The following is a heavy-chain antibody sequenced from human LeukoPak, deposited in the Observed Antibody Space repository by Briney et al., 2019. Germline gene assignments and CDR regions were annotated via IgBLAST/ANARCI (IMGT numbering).Heavy chain of an antibody. CDR1: GGYVGGFY. CDR3: ATGAAYTSGCYNI. D-gene: IGHD6-19*01. CDR2: SFSSGGT. Sequence: SGTLSLTFTVSGGYVGGFYWTWIGQPPWGGMQGIGFSFSSGGTNYNPSLKSRVAIPTDTSKNQVSLRVTSVTAADTAVYYCATGAAYTSGCYNIWGQGTLVSVSS. V-gene: IGHV4-4*09. J-gene: IGHJ4*02.